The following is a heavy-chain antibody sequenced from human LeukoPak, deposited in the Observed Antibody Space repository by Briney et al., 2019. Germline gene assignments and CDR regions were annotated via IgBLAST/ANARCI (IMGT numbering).Heavy chain of an antibody. J-gene: IGHJ4*02. V-gene: IGHV1-2*02. CDR3: TREGYCSVGSCSPLDY. CDR2: INPNSGGT. CDR1: GYTFTGYY. D-gene: IGHD2-15*01. Sequence: ASVKVSCKASGYTFTGYYMHWVRQAPGQGLEWMGWINPNSGGTNYAQNFQGRVTMTRDTSISTAYMDLSRLTSDDKALYYCTREGYCSVGSCSPLDYWGQGTLVTVSS.